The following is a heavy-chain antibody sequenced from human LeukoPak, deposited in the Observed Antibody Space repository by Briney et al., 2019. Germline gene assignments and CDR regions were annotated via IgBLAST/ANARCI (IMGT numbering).Heavy chain of an antibody. D-gene: IGHD2-15*01. Sequence: GGSLRLSCAASGFTFSSDWMNWVRQAPGKGLEWVANINQDGREKYYVDSVKGRFTISRDNAKNSLFLQMNSLRVEDTAVYYCAKRASVVVAATDYWGQGTLVTVSS. J-gene: IGHJ4*02. CDR2: INQDGREK. CDR1: GFTFSSDW. V-gene: IGHV3-7*05. CDR3: AKRASVVVAATDY.